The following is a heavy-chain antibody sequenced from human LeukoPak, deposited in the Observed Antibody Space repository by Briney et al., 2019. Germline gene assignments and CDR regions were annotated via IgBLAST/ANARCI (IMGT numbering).Heavy chain of an antibody. CDR3: ARGADIVVVPADAGYFDY. CDR2: IYPGDSYT. D-gene: IGHD2-2*01. Sequence: GESLKISCKGSGYSFTSYWIGWVRQMPGKGLEWMGVIYPGDSYTRYNPSFQGHVTIAADKSISTAYLQWSSLKASDSAMCYCARGADIVVVPADAGYFDYWGQGTLVTVSS. CDR1: GYSFTSYW. J-gene: IGHJ4*02. V-gene: IGHV5-51*01.